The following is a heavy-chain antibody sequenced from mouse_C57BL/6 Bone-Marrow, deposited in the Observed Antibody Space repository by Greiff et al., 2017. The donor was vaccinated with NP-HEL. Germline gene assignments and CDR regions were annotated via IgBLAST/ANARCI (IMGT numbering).Heavy chain of an antibody. D-gene: IGHD1-1*02. CDR2: INPNNGGT. CDR1: GYTFTDYY. CDR3: ARRGAMGLPFDY. V-gene: IGHV1-26*01. J-gene: IGHJ2*01. Sequence: EVQLQQSGPELVKPGASVKISCKASGYTFTDYYMNWVKQSHGKSLEWIGDINPNNGGTSYNQKFKGKATLTVDKSSSTAYMELRSLTSEDSAVYYCARRGAMGLPFDYWGQGTTLTVSS.